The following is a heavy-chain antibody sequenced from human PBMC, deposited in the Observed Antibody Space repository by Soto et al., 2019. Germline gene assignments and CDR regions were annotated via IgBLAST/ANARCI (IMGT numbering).Heavy chain of an antibody. J-gene: IGHJ4*02. CDR1: GFSISDYK. Sequence: EVQLVESGGGSVQPGGSLRLSCAASGFSISDYKIHWVRQAPGRGLVWVSRINNDGDTYYEDSVKGRFTISRDNAKNTVFLQMSSLRVDDTAVYYCATLGGPQLGARDYWGQGALVTVSS. D-gene: IGHD7-27*01. CDR2: INNDGDT. V-gene: IGHV3-74*01. CDR3: ATLGGPQLGARDY.